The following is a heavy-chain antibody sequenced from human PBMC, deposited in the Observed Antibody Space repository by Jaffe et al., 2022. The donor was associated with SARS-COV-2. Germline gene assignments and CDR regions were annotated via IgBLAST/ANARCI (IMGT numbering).Heavy chain of an antibody. CDR3: AKGHFRWAFDF. V-gene: IGHV3-23*04. CDR2: ITSASESS. D-gene: IGHD3-3*02. J-gene: IGHJ3*01. CDR1: GLAFGSSD. Sequence: EVQLVESGGGLVQPGGSLRLSCVVSGLAFGSSDMGWVRQAPGKGLEWVAAITSASESSRHADSVRGRFIISRDNSKNTLFLQMNSLRSDDTAIYYCAKGHFRWAFDFWGRGTVVTVS.